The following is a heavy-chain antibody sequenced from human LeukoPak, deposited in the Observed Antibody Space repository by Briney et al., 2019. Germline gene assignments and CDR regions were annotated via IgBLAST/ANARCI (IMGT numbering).Heavy chain of an antibody. CDR2: ISGGGAGT. J-gene: IGHJ4*02. CDR3: ARSIDIDY. CDR1: GLSFSFYA. Sequence: GGSLRLSCAASGLSFSFYAMSWVRQAPGKGLEWVSSISGGGAGTYYADSVKGRFTISRDTAKNSLYLQMNSLRAEDTAVYYCARSIDIDYWGQGTLVTVSS. V-gene: IGHV3-23*01. D-gene: IGHD2-21*01.